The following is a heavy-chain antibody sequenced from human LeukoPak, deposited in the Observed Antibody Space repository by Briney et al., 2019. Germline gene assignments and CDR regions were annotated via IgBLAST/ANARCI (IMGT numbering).Heavy chain of an antibody. CDR2: FDPEDGET. D-gene: IGHD3-3*01. Sequence: ASVKVSCKVSGYTLTELSMHWVRQAPGKGLGWMGGFDPEDGETIYAQKFQGRVTMTEDTSTDTAYMELSSLRSEDTAVYYCATGHLQFLEWLLYAWGQGTLVTVSS. J-gene: IGHJ5*02. CDR3: ATGHLQFLEWLLYA. V-gene: IGHV1-24*01. CDR1: GYTLTELS.